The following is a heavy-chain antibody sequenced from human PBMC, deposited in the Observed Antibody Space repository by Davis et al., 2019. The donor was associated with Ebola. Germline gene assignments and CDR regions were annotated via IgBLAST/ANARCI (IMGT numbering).Heavy chain of an antibody. J-gene: IGHJ5*02. CDR3: ARAGYCSSNICQKYNWFDP. CDR2: ISYSSNTI. V-gene: IGHV3-48*02. CDR1: GFTFSSYS. Sequence: GESLKISCAASGFTFSSYSMNWVRQAPGKGLEWVSYISYSSNTIYYADSVKGRFTISRDNAKNSLYLQMNNLRDEDTAVYYCARAGYCSSNICQKYNWFDPWGQGTLVTVSS. D-gene: IGHD2-2*01.